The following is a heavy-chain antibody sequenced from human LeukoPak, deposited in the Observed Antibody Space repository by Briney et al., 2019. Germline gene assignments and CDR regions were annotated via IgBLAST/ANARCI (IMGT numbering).Heavy chain of an antibody. V-gene: IGHV1-46*01. Sequence: ASVKVSCKASGYTFTGYYMHWVRQAPGEGLEWMGIINPSGGSTSYAQKFQGRVTMTRDMSTSTVYMELSSLRSEDTAVYYCARVAAEVVGVPGAIGFGWLRRDYYYMDVWGKGTTVTVSS. J-gene: IGHJ6*03. CDR2: INPSGGST. CDR3: ARVAAEVVGVPGAIGFGWLRRDYYYMDV. D-gene: IGHD2-2*02. CDR1: GYTFTGYY.